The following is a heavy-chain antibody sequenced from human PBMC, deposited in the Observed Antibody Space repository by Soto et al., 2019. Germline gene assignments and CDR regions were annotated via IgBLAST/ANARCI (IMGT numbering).Heavy chain of an antibody. D-gene: IGHD5-18*01. CDR2: ISSGSSYI. Sequence: EVQLVESGGGLVKPGGSLRLSCATSGLTLSSHTMNWVRQAPGKGLEWVSSISSGSSYIYYADSVKGRFTISRDNAKNSLFLQMNSLRAEDTALYYCARAAKRGYNYGLVDYWGQGTLVTVSS. V-gene: IGHV3-21*01. CDR1: GLTLSSHT. CDR3: ARAAKRGYNYGLVDY. J-gene: IGHJ4*02.